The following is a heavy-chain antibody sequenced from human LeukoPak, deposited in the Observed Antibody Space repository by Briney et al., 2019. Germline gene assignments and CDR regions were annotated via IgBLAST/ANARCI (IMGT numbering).Heavy chain of an antibody. V-gene: IGHV4-59*01. CDR1: GGSISSYY. J-gene: IGHJ4*02. CDR3: ARMYSSSPYYFDY. D-gene: IGHD6-6*01. Sequence: SETLSLTCTVSGGSISSYYWSWIRQPPGKGLEYIGYIYYSGSTNYNPSLQSRVTISVDTSKNQFSLKLSSVTTADTAVYCCARMYSSSPYYFDYWGQGTLVTVSS. CDR2: IYYSGST.